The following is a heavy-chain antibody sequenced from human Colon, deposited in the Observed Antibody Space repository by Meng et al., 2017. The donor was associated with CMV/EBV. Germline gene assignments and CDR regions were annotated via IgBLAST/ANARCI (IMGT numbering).Heavy chain of an antibody. CDR1: GFNFRTSW. Sequence: GGSLKISCAASGFNFRTSWIHWVRQAPGKGLVWVSRVNSDGSSISYADFVKGRFTISRDNARNTVFLQLNSVTADDTALYYCARDDFTTSSYDLWGQGTLVTVSS. J-gene: IGHJ4*02. CDR2: VNSDGSSI. D-gene: IGHD3-16*01. V-gene: IGHV3-74*01. CDR3: ARDDFTTSSYDL.